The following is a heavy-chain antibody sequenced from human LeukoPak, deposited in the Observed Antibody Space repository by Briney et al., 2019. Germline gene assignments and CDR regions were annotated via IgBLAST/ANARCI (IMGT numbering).Heavy chain of an antibody. J-gene: IGHJ4*02. V-gene: IGHV1-18*01. CDR1: GYTFTSYG. CDR3: AVLWFGEFFYRY. CDR2: ISAYNGNT. D-gene: IGHD3-10*01. Sequence: ASVKVSCKASGYTFTSYGISWVRQAPGQGLEWMGWISAYNGNTNYAQKLQGRVTMTTDTSTSTAYMELRSLRSDNTAVYYCAVLWFGEFFYRYWGQGTLVTVSS.